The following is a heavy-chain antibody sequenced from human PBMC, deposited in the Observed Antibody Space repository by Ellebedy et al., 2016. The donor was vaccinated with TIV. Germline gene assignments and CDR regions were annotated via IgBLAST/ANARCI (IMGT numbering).Heavy chain of an antibody. D-gene: IGHD3-22*01. CDR3: TRYERSGPLDY. V-gene: IGHV3-73*01. CDR1: GFTLSGSS. CDR2: IRNRAESYVT. Sequence: GESLKISCAASGFTLSGSSIHWVRQASGKGLEWVGRIRNRAESYVTTYGASVKGRFTISRDDSTNTAYLEMNSLTTDDTAVYFCTRYERSGPLDYWGQGTLVTVSS. J-gene: IGHJ4*02.